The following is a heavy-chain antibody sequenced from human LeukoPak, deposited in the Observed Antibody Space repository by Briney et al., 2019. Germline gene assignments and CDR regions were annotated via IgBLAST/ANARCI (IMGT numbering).Heavy chain of an antibody. D-gene: IGHD5-12*01. CDR2: IKNDGSEE. CDR3: ARDLGTHGGYVDP. J-gene: IGHJ5*02. V-gene: IGHV3-7*01. CDR1: GFTFSSYW. Sequence: GGSLRLSCAASGFTFSSYWMRWVRQAPGKGLEGVANIKNDGSEEYYVDSVKGRFTISRDNAKNSLFLQMDSLRVEDTGIYYCARDLGTHGGYVDPWGQGTLVTVSS.